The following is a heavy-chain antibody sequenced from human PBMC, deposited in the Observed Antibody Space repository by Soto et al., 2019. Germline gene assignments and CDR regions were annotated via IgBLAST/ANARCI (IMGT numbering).Heavy chain of an antibody. D-gene: IGHD3-10*01. CDR1: GYSISSGYY. J-gene: IGHJ3*02. Sequence: KTSETLSLTCAVSGYSISSGYYWGWIRQPPGKGLEWIGSIYHSGSTYYNPSLKSRVTISVDTSKNQFSLKLSSVTAADTAVYYCVLREGFGELLYAFDIWGQGTMVTVSS. CDR2: IYHSGST. CDR3: VLREGFGELLYAFDI. V-gene: IGHV4-38-2*01.